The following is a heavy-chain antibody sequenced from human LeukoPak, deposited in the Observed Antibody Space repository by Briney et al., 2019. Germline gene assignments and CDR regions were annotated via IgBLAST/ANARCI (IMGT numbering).Heavy chain of an antibody. D-gene: IGHD2-21*02. J-gene: IGHJ4*02. CDR1: GFTFSSYA. CDR3: AKDAVAAYCGGDCYPYYFDY. CDR2: INQDGSEK. Sequence: PGGSLRLSCAASGFTFSSYAMSWVRQAPGKGLEWVANINQDGSEKYSVVSVGGRFTISRDNAKNSLYLQMNSLRAEDTALYYCAKDAVAAYCGGDCYPYYFDYWGQGALVTVSS. V-gene: IGHV3-7*03.